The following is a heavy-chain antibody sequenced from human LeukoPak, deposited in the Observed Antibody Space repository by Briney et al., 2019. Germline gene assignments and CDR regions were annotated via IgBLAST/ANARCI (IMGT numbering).Heavy chain of an antibody. CDR3: ARRIAAADAFDI. Sequence: SETLSLTCTVSGGSISNYYWSWLRQPPGEGLEWIGYIDYSGTTNYNPSLKSRLTISVDTSKTQFSLKLSSVTAADTAVYYCARRIAAADAFDIWGQGTMVTVSS. CDR1: GGSISNYY. D-gene: IGHD6-13*01. J-gene: IGHJ3*02. CDR2: IDYSGTT. V-gene: IGHV4-59*08.